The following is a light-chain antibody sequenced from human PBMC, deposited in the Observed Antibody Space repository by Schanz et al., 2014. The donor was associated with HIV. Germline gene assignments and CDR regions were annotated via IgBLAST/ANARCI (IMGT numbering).Light chain of an antibody. Sequence: EIVMTQSPATLSVSPGERASLSCRASQNVRSSSLAWYQQKPGQAPRLLFYGASNRATGIPDRFSGSGSGTDFTLTISRLEPEDFAVYYCQQYGGSPRTFGQGTKVEIK. V-gene: IGKV3-20*01. CDR3: QQYGGSPRT. J-gene: IGKJ1*01. CDR1: QNVRSSS. CDR2: GAS.